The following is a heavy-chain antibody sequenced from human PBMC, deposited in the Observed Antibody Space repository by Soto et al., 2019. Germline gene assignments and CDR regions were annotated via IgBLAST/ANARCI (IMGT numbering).Heavy chain of an antibody. D-gene: IGHD4-17*01. CDR2: IYYSGST. CDR3: ARDLDYGDYRGAFDI. V-gene: IGHV4-31*03. Sequence: QVQLQESGPGLVKPSQTLSLTCTVSGGSISSGGYYWSWIRQHPGKGLEWIGYIYYSGSTYYNPSLKIRVTISVDTSKNQFYLKLSSVTAADKAVYYCARDLDYGDYRGAFDIWGQGTMVTVSS. CDR1: GGSISSGGYY. J-gene: IGHJ3*02.